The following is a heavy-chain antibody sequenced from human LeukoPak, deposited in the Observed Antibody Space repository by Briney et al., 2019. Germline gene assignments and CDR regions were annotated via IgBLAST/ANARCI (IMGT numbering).Heavy chain of an antibody. CDR2: ISSSGSTI. CDR1: GFTFSSYE. Sequence: PGGSLRLSCAASGFTFSSYEMNWVRQAPGKGLEWVSYISSSGSTIYYADSVKGRFTISRDNAKNSLYLQMNSLRAEDTAVYYCARESRDTVTTPSIWDYWGQGTLVTVSS. CDR3: ARESRDTVTTPSIWDY. J-gene: IGHJ4*02. D-gene: IGHD4-17*01. V-gene: IGHV3-48*03.